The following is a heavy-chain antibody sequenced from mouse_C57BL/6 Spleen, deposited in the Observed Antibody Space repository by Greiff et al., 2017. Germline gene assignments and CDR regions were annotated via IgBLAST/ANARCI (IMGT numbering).Heavy chain of an antibody. CDR3: ARFITTVVDY. J-gene: IGHJ2*01. CDR1: GFTFSSYG. CDR2: ISSGGSYT. Sequence: EVMLLQSGGDLVKPGGSLKLSCAASGFTFSSYGMPWVRQTPDKRLEWVATISSGGSYTYYPDSVKGRFTISRDNAKNTLYLQMSSLKSEDTAVYYWARFITTVVDYWGQGTTLTVSS. V-gene: IGHV5-6*02. D-gene: IGHD1-1*01.